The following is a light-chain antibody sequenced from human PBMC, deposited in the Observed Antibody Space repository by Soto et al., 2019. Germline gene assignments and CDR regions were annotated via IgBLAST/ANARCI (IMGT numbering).Light chain of an antibody. V-gene: IGKV1-39*01. CDR2: ETS. J-gene: IGKJ2*01. CDR1: QSLTSR. CDR3: QQSFSPPYT. Sequence: DIQMTQSPSSLSASVGDRVTITCRASQSLTSRLTWYQQKPGEAPKLLIYETSSLQSGVPSRFGGSGSETDFTLTINSLQPEDFATYYCQQSFSPPYTFGQGTKLEIK.